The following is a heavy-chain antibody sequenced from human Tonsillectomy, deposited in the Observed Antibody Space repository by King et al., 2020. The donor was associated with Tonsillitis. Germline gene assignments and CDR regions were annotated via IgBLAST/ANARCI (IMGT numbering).Heavy chain of an antibody. Sequence: VQLVESGAEVKKPGASVKVSCKASGYTFSSYDINWVRQAPGQGLEWMGWMNPNSGDTGYAQRLQGRVTMTRNTSISTVYMELSSLRSEDTAVYYCARGTLVIVGSSTKSWFDPWGQGTLVTVSS. D-gene: IGHD1-26*01. CDR3: ARGTLVIVGSSTKSWFDP. J-gene: IGHJ5*02. CDR1: GYTFSSYD. CDR2: MNPNSGDT. V-gene: IGHV1-8*02.